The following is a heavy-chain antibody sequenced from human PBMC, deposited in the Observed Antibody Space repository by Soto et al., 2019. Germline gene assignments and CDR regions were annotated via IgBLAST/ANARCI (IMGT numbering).Heavy chain of an antibody. CDR1: GDSVSSNSAA. CDR2: TYYRSKWYN. D-gene: IGHD2-15*01. CDR3: ARDRAYCSGGSCYSGFFDY. V-gene: IGHV6-1*01. Sequence: PSQTLSLTCAISGDSVSSNSAAWNWIRQSPSRGLEWLGRTYYRSKWYNDYAVSVKSRITINPDTSKNQFSLQLNSVTPEDTTVYYCARDRAYCSGGSCYSGFFDYWGQGTLVTVSS. J-gene: IGHJ4*02.